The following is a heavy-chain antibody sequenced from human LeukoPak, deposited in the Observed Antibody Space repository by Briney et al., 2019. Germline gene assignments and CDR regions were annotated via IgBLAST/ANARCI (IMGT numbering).Heavy chain of an antibody. V-gene: IGHV3-48*03. J-gene: IGHJ4*02. Sequence: GGSLRLSCSASGFTFGSYDMNWVRQAPGKGLEWISYISITGATIYYADSVKGRFTISRENAKNSLYLQMNSLRAEDTAVYDCARAPGKWNFDFYYWGQGTLVTVSS. CDR2: ISITGATI. D-gene: IGHD1-7*01. CDR3: ARAPGKWNFDFYY. CDR1: GFTFGSYD.